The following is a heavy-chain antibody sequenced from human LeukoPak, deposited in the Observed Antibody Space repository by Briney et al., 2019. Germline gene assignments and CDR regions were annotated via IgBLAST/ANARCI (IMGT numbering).Heavy chain of an antibody. CDR1: GGSISSYY. Sequence: PSETLSLTCTVSGGSISSYYWGWIRQPPGKGLEWIGNIYYSGSTYYNPSLKSRVTISVDTSKNQFSLKLSSLTAADTAIYYCARHASYSSSWTDFDYWGQGALVTVSP. D-gene: IGHD6-13*01. CDR3: ARHASYSSSWTDFDY. J-gene: IGHJ4*02. V-gene: IGHV4-39*01. CDR2: IYYSGST.